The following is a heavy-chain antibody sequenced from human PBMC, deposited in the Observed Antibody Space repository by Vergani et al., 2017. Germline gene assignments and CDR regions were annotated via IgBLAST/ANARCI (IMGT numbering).Heavy chain of an antibody. Sequence: QVQLQESGPGLVKPSQTLSLTCTVSGDFISSGSCYWSWIRQPAGKGLEWIGRVYSSGSANYNPSLKSRVTISVDASMNQFSLKLSSVTAADTAVYYCVRDFPRGYYYVSGAYHSYGMDVWGQGTTVTVSS. CDR3: VRDFPRGYYYVSGAYHSYGMDV. D-gene: IGHD3-10*02. J-gene: IGHJ6*02. CDR2: VYSSGSA. V-gene: IGHV4-61*02. CDR1: GDFISSGSCY.